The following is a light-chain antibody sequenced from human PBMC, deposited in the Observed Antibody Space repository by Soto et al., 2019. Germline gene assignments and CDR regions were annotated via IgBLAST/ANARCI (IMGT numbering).Light chain of an antibody. J-gene: IGKJ5*01. CDR3: HQRSKGIT. CDR2: DAS. V-gene: IGKV3-11*01. Sequence: EIELTQSPATLSLSPGVRATLSCRASLSVSTYLAWYQQKPGQAPRLLIYDASNRATGIPARFSGSGSGTDFTLTISSLEPEDFSVYYSHQRSKGITFGQGTRLEIK. CDR1: LSVSTY.